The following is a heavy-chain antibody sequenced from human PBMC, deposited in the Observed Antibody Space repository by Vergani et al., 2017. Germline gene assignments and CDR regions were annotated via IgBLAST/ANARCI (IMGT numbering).Heavy chain of an antibody. Sequence: QVQLQQWGAGLLKPSETLSLTCAVYGGSFSGYYWSWIRHPPGKGLEWIREINHSGSTHYNPSLKSRVTISVDTSKNQFSLKLSSVTAADTAVYYRARAKLGVARLSAARRYYYYMDVWGKGTTVTVSS. CDR2: INHSGST. CDR1: GGSFSGYY. D-gene: IGHD2-2*01. J-gene: IGHJ6*03. V-gene: IGHV4-34*01. CDR3: ARAKLGVARLSAARRYYYYMDV.